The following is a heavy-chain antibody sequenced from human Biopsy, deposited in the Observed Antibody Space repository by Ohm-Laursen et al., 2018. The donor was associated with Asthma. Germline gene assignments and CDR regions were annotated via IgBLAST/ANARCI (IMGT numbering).Heavy chain of an antibody. CDR2: INPSGGST. CDR1: GYTFTSYA. D-gene: IGHD3-9*01. J-gene: IGHJ6*02. V-gene: IGHV1-46*01. Sequence: GASVKVSCKASGYTFTSYAMHWVRQAPGQGLEWMGIINPSGGSTSYAQKFQGRVTMTRDTSTSTVYMELRSLRSDDTAVYYCARDHYDISFATYGMDVWGQGTTVTVSS. CDR3: ARDHYDISFATYGMDV.